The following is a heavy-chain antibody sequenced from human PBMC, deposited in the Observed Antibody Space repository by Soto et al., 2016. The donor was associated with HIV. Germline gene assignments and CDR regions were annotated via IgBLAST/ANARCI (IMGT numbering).Heavy chain of an antibody. CDR2: IIPIFGTA. J-gene: IGHJ4*02. D-gene: IGHD6-13*01. V-gene: IGHV1-69*01. CDR1: GYTFTSYG. Sequence: QVQLVQSGAEVKKPGASVKVSCKASGYTFTSYGISWVRQAPGQGLEWMGGIIPIFGTANYAQKFQGRVTITADESTSTAYMEVSSLRSEDTAVHYCARDSPSGAAGHWGQGTLVTVSS. CDR3: ARDSPSGAAGH.